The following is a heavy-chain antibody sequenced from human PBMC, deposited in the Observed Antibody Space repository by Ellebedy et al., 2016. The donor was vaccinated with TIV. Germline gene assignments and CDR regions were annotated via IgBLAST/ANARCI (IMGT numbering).Heavy chain of an antibody. CDR3: AREGIDGYKYFDY. J-gene: IGHJ4*02. Sequence: MPSETLSLTCTVSGGPLSSGDYYWNWTRPPPGKGLEWIAYVHYRGYTNYNPSLESRVAISLDTSKNQVSLKLTSVTAADTAVYYCAREGIDGYKYFDYWGRGTLVAVSS. CDR1: GGPLSSGDYY. V-gene: IGHV4-61*08. D-gene: IGHD5-24*01. CDR2: VHYRGYT.